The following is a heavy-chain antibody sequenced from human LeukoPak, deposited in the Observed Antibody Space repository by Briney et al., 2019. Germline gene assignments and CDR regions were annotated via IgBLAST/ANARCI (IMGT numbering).Heavy chain of an antibody. Sequence: GGSLRLSCAASGFTVSSNYMSWVRQAPGKGLEWVSSISSGSSYIYYADSVMGRFTISRDNAKNSLYLQMNSLRAEDTAVYYCARDPRGVNNYWGQGTLVTVSS. D-gene: IGHD3-10*01. V-gene: IGHV3-21*01. CDR3: ARDPRGVNNY. CDR2: ISSGSSYI. CDR1: GFTVSSNY. J-gene: IGHJ4*02.